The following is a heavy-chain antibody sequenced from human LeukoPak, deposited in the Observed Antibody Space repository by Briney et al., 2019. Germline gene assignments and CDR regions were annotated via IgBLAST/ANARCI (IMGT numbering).Heavy chain of an antibody. CDR3: PRDIAARLYGMDG. J-gene: IGHJ6*02. D-gene: IGHD6-6*01. Sequence: GGSLRLSCAVSGFTFSSYWMHWVSQAPGKGLVWVSRINSEGSSTRYAGSVKGRFTIARYNATNTLCLQADSLRAKGTCVNDCPRDIAARLYGMDGWGQGTTVTVSS. V-gene: IGHV3-74*01. CDR1: GFTFSSYW. CDR2: INSEGSST.